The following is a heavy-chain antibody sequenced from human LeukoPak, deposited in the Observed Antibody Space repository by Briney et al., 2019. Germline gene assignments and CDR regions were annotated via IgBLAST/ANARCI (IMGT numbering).Heavy chain of an antibody. J-gene: IGHJ4*02. CDR3: SDFDY. CDR2: ISGSGSDI. Sequence: GGSLRLSCVVSGFSFSNTYMTWIRQTPGKGLESLAYISGSGSDIYYADSVKGRFTISRDNAKNSVYLQMNSLRAEDTAVYYCSDFDYWGQGTLVTVSS. V-gene: IGHV3-11*04. CDR1: GFSFSNTY.